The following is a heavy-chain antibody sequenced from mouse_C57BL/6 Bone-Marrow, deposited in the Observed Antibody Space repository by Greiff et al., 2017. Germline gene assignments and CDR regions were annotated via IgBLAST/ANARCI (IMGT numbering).Heavy chain of an antibody. J-gene: IGHJ4*01. CDR2: IYPGNSDT. CDR1: GYTFTSYW. CDR3: TRNYYGSSYDYYAMDY. D-gene: IGHD1-1*01. V-gene: IGHV1-5*01. Sequence: EVKLQQSGTVLARPGASVKMSCKTSGYTFTSYWMHWVKQRPGQGLEWIGAIYPGNSDTSYNQKFKGKAKLTAVTSASTAYMELSSLTNEDSAVYYCTRNYYGSSYDYYAMDYWGQGTSVTVSS.